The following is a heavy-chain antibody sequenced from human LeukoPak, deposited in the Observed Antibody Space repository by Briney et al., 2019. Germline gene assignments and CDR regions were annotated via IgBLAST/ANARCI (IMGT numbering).Heavy chain of an antibody. CDR3: ASGSSWYGAFDI. V-gene: IGHV1-69*04. D-gene: IGHD6-13*01. CDR2: IIPILGIA. J-gene: IGHJ3*02. Sequence: ASVKVSCKASGGTFSSYAISWVRQAPGQGLEWMGRIIPILGIANYAQKFQGRVTITADKSTSTAYMELSSLRSEDTAVYYCASGSSWYGAFDIWGQGTMVTVSS. CDR1: GGTFSSYA.